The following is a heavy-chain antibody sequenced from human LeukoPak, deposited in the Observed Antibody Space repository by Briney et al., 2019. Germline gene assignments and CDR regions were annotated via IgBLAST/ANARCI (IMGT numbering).Heavy chain of an antibody. CDR1: GFTFSSYA. CDR3: AKDHGAAYYDILTGYCRGPYYFDY. D-gene: IGHD3-9*01. Sequence: GGSLRLSCAASGFTFSSYAMSWVRQAPGKGLEWVSAISGSGGSTYYADSVKGRFTISRDNSKNTLYLQMNSLRAEDTAVYYCAKDHGAAYYDILTGYCRGPYYFDYWGQGTLVTVSS. J-gene: IGHJ4*02. V-gene: IGHV3-23*01. CDR2: ISGSGGST.